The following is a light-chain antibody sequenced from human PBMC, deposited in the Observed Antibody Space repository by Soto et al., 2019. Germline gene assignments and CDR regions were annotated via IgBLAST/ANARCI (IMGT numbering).Light chain of an antibody. Sequence: EIVMTQSPATLSVSPGERASLSCRASQSVSSNLAWYQQKPGQAPRLLIYGASTRATGIPARLSGSGSGTEFTLNISSLQSEDFAVYYCQQYNNWPLTFGGGTKVDIK. CDR2: GAS. CDR1: QSVSSN. V-gene: IGKV3-15*01. J-gene: IGKJ4*01. CDR3: QQYNNWPLT.